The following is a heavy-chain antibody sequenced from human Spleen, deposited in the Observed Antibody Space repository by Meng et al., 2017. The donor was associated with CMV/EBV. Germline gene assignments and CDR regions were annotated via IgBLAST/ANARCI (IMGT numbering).Heavy chain of an antibody. CDR2: ISSSGSTI. CDR1: GFTFSSYG. CDR3: ARDYCSSTSCYDDAFDI. J-gene: IGHJ3*02. D-gene: IGHD2-2*01. V-gene: IGHV3-48*04. Sequence: GESLKISCAASGFTFSSYGMHWVRQAPGKGLEWVSYISSSGSTIYYADSVKGRFTISRDNAKNSLYLQMNSLRAEDTAVYYCARDYCSSTSCYDDAFDIWGQGTMVTVSS.